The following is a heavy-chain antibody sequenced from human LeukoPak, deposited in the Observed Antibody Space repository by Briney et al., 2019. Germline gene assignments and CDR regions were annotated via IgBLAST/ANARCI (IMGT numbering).Heavy chain of an antibody. V-gene: IGHV5-51*01. CDR2: IYPGDSDT. Sequence: GESLKISCKGSGYTFSSSWIGWVRQMPGKGLEWMGIIYPGDSDTRYSPSFQSQVTISADKSINTAYLQWSSLKATDTGIYYCARQYGRPFDYWGQGTLVTVSS. D-gene: IGHD4-17*01. CDR1: GYTFSSSW. J-gene: IGHJ4*02. CDR3: ARQYGRPFDY.